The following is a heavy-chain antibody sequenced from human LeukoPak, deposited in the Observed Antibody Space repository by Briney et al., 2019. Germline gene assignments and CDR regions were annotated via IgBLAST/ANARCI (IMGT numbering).Heavy chain of an antibody. V-gene: IGHV3-66*01. CDR2: IYSGGST. J-gene: IGHJ4*02. CDR1: GFTVSSNY. D-gene: IGHD3-22*01. CDR3: ARAFDSSGNDY. Sequence: PGGSLRLSCAASGFTVSSNYMSWVRQAPGKGLEWVSVIYSGGSTYYADSVKGRFTISRDNSKNTLYLQMNSLRAEDTAVYYCARAFDSSGNDYWGQGTLVTVSS.